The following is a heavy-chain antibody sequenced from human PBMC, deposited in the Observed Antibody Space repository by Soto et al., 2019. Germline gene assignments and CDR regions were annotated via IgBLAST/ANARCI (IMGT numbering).Heavy chain of an antibody. D-gene: IGHD5-18*01. Sequence: EVQLEESGGALVQPGRSLRLSCAASGFTFDDYAMHWVRQVLGKGLEWVSSISWNSGNIGYADSVKGRFTTARDNAKKALYLQMNSLRPEDTALYYCVRSKGGYSYGTPFGYWGQGTLVTVSS. CDR3: VRSKGGYSYGTPFGY. CDR1: GFTFDDYA. V-gene: IGHV3-9*01. J-gene: IGHJ4*02. CDR2: ISWNSGNI.